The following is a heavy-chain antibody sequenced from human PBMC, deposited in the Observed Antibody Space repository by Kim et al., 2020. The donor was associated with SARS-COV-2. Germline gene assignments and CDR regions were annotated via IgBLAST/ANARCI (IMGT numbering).Heavy chain of an antibody. CDR1: GGSISSSSYY. D-gene: IGHD4-17*01. J-gene: IGHJ5*02. CDR3: ARHLETTVTTSVSFDP. Sequence: SETLSLTCTVSGGSISSSSYYWGWIRQPPGKGLEWIGRIYYSGSTYYNPSLKSRVTISVDTSKNQFSLKLSSVTAADTAVYYCARHLETTVTTSVSFDPWGQGTLVTVSS. V-gene: IGHV4-39*01. CDR2: IYYSGST.